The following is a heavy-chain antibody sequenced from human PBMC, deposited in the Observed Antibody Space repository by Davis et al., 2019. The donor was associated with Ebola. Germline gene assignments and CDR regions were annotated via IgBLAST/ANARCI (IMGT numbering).Heavy chain of an antibody. J-gene: IGHJ4*02. V-gene: IGHV3-48*04. Sequence: PGGSLRLSCVASGFTVSSNHMNWVRQAPGKGLEWVSYIDGGGSTIYYADSVKGRFTISRDNAKNSLHLQMDSLRAEDTAVYYCAREAAHCGGDCHDYWGQGTLVTVSS. CDR1: GFTVSSNH. D-gene: IGHD2-21*01. CDR2: IDGGGSTI. CDR3: AREAAHCGGDCHDY.